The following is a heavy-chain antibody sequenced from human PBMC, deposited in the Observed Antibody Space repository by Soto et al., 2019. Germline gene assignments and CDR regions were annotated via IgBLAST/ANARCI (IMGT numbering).Heavy chain of an antibody. CDR3: ARDNTCRGSYYGMDV. V-gene: IGHV3-30-3*01. D-gene: IGHD3-10*01. CDR2: ISYDGSNK. J-gene: IGHJ6*02. Sequence: QVQLVESGGGVVQPGRSLRLSCAASGFTFSSYAMHWVRQAPGKGLEWVAVISYDGSNKYYADSVKGRFTISRDNSKNTLYLQMNSLRAEDTAVYYCARDNTCRGSYYGMDVWGQGTTVTVSS. CDR1: GFTFSSYA.